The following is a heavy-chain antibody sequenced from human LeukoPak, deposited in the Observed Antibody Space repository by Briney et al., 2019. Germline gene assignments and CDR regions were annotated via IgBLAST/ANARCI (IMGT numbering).Heavy chain of an antibody. CDR2: IYHSGST. D-gene: IGHD3-10*01. V-gene: IGHV4-4*02. CDR3: ARVVNYYGSGSYGFDP. Sequence: SGTLSLTCAVSGGSISSSNWWSWVRQPPGKGLEWIGEIYHSGSTNYNPSLKSRVTISVDKSKNQFSLKLSSVTAADTAVYYCARVVNYYGSGSYGFDPWGQGTLVTVSS. CDR1: GGSISSSNW. J-gene: IGHJ5*02.